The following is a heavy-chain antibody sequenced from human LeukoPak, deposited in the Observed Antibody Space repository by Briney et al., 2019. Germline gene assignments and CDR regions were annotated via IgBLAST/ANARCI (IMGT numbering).Heavy chain of an antibody. D-gene: IGHD3-3*01. Sequence: PGGSLRLSCAASGFTFSSYWMHWVRQAPGKGLVCVSRINSDGSSTSYADSVKGRFTISRDNAKNTLYLQMNSLRAEDTAVYYCARPNYDFWSGYLGAFDIWGQGTMVTVSS. CDR3: ARPNYDFWSGYLGAFDI. V-gene: IGHV3-74*01. CDR1: GFTFSSYW. CDR2: INSDGSST. J-gene: IGHJ3*02.